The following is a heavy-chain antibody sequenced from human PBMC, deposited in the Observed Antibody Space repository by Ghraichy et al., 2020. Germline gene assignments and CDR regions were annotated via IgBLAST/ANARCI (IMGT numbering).Heavy chain of an antibody. CDR3: AKDLRDRSGNFDAFDI. V-gene: IGHV3-23*01. CDR1: GLSFRTHG. CDR2: INYSGYTS. Sequence: GGSLRLSCAASGLSFRTHGMTWVRQVPGKGLEWVSYINYSGYTSYYADSVKGRFSVSRDNSKNTMYLQMESLRAEDTAIYYCAKDLRDRSGNFDAFDIWGRGTMVTVSS. J-gene: IGHJ3*02. D-gene: IGHD3-22*01.